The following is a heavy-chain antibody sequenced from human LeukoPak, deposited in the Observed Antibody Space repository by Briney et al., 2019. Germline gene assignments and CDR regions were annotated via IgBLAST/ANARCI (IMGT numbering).Heavy chain of an antibody. D-gene: IGHD1-14*01. CDR3: ARDALEPGRYFQH. CDR2: ISYDGSNK. Sequence: QAGGSLRLSCAASGFTFSSYAMHWVRQAPGKGLEWVAVISYDGSNKYYADSVKGRFTISRDNSKNTLYLQMNSLRAEDTAVYYCARDALEPGRYFQHWGQGTLVTVSS. CDR1: GFTFSSYA. V-gene: IGHV3-30-3*01. J-gene: IGHJ1*01.